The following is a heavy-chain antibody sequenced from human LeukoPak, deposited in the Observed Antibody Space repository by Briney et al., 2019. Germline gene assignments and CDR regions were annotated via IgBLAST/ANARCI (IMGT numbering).Heavy chain of an antibody. CDR3: AKDQDYYDSSGYYYADY. V-gene: IGHV3-23*01. J-gene: IGHJ4*02. D-gene: IGHD3-22*01. CDR2: ISGSGGST. Sequence: GGSLRLSCAASGFTFSSYAMSWVRQAPGKGLEWVSAISGSGGSTYYADSVKGRLTISRDNSKNTLYLQMNSLRAEDTAVYYCAKDQDYYDSSGYYYADYWGQGTLVTVSS. CDR1: GFTFSSYA.